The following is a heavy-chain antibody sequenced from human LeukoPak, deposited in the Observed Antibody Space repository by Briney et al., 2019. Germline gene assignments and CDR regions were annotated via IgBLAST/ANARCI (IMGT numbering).Heavy chain of an antibody. CDR2: ISSSGRTK. J-gene: IGHJ4*02. CDR1: GFTFSSYE. Sequence: QPGGSLGLSCAASGFTFSSYEMNWVRQAPGKGLEWVSYISSSGRTKYYADSVKGRFTISRDNAKNSLYLQMNSLRAEDTAVYYCARGKWEPLDYWGQGTLVTVSS. CDR3: ARGKWEPLDY. V-gene: IGHV3-48*03. D-gene: IGHD1-26*01.